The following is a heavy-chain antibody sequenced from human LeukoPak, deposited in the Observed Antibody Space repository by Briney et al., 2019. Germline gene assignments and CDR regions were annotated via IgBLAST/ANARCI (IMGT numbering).Heavy chain of an antibody. D-gene: IGHD6-13*01. V-gene: IGHV1-8*01. Sequence: AAVNVSCKASGYNFPRSAINWVRQATGQGLEWMGWMNPNSGNTGHATKIQGRVTMTRNTSIRTTHMERRSLRSEDTAVYYCARGSQSSSWFGGYYYYYGMDVWGQGTTVTVSS. CDR2: MNPNSGNT. CDR3: ARGSQSSSWFGGYYYYYGMDV. CDR1: GYNFPRSA. J-gene: IGHJ6*02.